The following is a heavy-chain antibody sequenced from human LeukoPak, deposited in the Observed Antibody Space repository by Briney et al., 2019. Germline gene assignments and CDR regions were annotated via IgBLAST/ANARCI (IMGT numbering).Heavy chain of an antibody. CDR2: ISGSGGTT. D-gene: IGHD6-19*01. Sequence: GGSLRLSCAASGFTFSSYAMSWVRQAPGKGLEWVSGISGSGGTTYYADSVKGRFTISRDNSKNTVYVQMNSLRAEDTAVYYCARDRYSSGWYDYWGQGTLVTVSS. J-gene: IGHJ4*02. CDR1: GFTFSSYA. V-gene: IGHV3-23*01. CDR3: ARDRYSSGWYDY.